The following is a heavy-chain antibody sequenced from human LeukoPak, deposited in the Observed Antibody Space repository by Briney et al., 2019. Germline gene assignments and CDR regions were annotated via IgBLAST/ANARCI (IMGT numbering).Heavy chain of an antibody. J-gene: IGHJ4*02. Sequence: SETRSLTSTLSGGSISTNYWSWIRQPPGKGLEWIAYIYISGGTDYNPSLKSRVTISADTSKNQFSLKLNAVTAADTAVYYCARHGGGTYHQPLFDYWGQGTLVTVSS. CDR1: GGSISTNY. CDR3: ARHGGGTYHQPLFDY. CDR2: IYISGGT. D-gene: IGHD1-26*01. V-gene: IGHV4-59*01.